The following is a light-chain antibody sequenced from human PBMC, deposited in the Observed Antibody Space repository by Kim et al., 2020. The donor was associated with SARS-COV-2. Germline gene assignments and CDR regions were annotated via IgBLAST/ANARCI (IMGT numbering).Light chain of an antibody. CDR1: QVIRND. Sequence: SVGDRVTITCRASQVIRNDLGWYQQKPGNAPKLLIYAASSLQSGVPSRFSGSGSGTDFTLTISSLQPEDFATYYCLQDYNYPWTFGQGTKVEIK. J-gene: IGKJ1*01. CDR3: LQDYNYPWT. CDR2: AAS. V-gene: IGKV1-6*01.